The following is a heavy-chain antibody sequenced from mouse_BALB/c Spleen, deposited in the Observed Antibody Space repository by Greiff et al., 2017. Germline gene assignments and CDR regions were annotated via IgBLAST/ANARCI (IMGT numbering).Heavy chain of an antibody. Sequence: QVHVKQSGPGLVQPSQSLSITCTVSGFSLTSYGVHWVRQSPGKGLEWLGVIWSGGSTDYNAAFISRLSISKDNSKSQVFFKMNSLQANDTAIYYCARYGYDVGLYAMDYWGQGTSVTVSS. J-gene: IGHJ4*01. D-gene: IGHD2-2*01. CDR2: IWSGGST. CDR1: GFSLTSYG. CDR3: ARYGYDVGLYAMDY. V-gene: IGHV2-2*02.